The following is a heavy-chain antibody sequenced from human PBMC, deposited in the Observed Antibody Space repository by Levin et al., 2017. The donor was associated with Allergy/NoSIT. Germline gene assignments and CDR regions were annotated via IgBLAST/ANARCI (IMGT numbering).Heavy chain of an antibody. CDR1: GFTFSSYG. V-gene: IGHV3-33*01. J-gene: IGHJ2*01. Sequence: PGGSLRLSCAASGFTFSSYGMHWVRQAPGKGLEWVAVIWYDGSNKYYADSVKGRFTISRDNSKNTLYLQMNSLRAEDTAVYYCARDSPAAAGFDLWGRGTLVTVSS. CDR3: ARDSPAAAGFDL. D-gene: IGHD6-13*01. CDR2: IWYDGSNK.